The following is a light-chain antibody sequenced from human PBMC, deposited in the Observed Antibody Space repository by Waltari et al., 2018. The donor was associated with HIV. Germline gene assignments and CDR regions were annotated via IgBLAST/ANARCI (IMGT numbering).Light chain of an antibody. Sequence: EIVLTQSPVSLSVSPGERATLSCRASPSVSSNLAWYQQKPGQAPRLLIYGASTRATGIPARFSGSGSGTEFTLTISSLQSEDFAVYYCQQYNNWPLTFGGGTKVEIK. J-gene: IGKJ4*02. CDR2: GAS. CDR3: QQYNNWPLT. CDR1: PSVSSN. V-gene: IGKV3-15*01.